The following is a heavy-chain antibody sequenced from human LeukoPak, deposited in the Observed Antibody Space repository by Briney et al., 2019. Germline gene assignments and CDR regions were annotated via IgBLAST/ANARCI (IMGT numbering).Heavy chain of an antibody. Sequence: GGSLRLSCAASGFTVSNNYMIWVRQAPGKGLEWVSVIYGAGDTYYADSVKGRFTISRDNSKNTLFLQMNSLRGEDTAVYYCARDTPTLGTQYFEYWGQGTLVTVSS. CDR2: IYGAGDT. D-gene: IGHD2-15*01. CDR3: ARDTPTLGTQYFEY. V-gene: IGHV3-66*01. CDR1: GFTVSNNY. J-gene: IGHJ4*02.